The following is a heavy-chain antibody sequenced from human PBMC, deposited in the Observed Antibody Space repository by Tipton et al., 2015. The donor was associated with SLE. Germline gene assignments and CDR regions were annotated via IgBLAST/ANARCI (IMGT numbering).Heavy chain of an antibody. Sequence: TLSLTCVVYGGSFSGYYWNWIRQPPGKGLEWIGEIHPRGSTNYNASLESRVTMSVDTSENQFSLKLSSVTAADTAVYYCARCAVPAVMGAFDTWGQGTMVTVS. D-gene: IGHD2-2*01. V-gene: IGHV4-34*10. CDR2: IHPRGST. CDR3: ARCAVPAVMGAFDT. J-gene: IGHJ3*02. CDR1: GGSFSGYY.